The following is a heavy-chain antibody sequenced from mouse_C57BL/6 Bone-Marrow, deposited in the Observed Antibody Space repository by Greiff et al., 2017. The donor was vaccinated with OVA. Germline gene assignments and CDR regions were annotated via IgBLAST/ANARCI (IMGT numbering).Heavy chain of an antibody. V-gene: IGHV14-3*01. CDR1: GFNIKNTY. CDR2: IDPANGNT. Sequence: EVQLQQSVAELVRPGASVKLSCTASGFNIKNTYMHWVKQRPEQGLEWIGRIDPANGNTKYAPKFQGKATITADTSSNTAYLQLSSLTSEDTAIYYCARWGYYYGSSYVGGAMDYWGQGTSVTVSS. CDR3: ARWGYYYGSSYVGGAMDY. J-gene: IGHJ4*01. D-gene: IGHD1-1*01.